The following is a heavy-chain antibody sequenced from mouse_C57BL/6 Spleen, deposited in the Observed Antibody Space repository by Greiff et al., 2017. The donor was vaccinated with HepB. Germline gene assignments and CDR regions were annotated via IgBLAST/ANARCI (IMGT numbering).Heavy chain of an antibody. V-gene: IGHV1-82*01. CDR2: IYPGDGDT. J-gene: IGHJ4*01. CDR3: APYYGSSPSY. CDR1: GYAFSSSW. Sequence: QVQLKESGPELVKPGASVKISCKASGYAFSSSWMNWVKQRPGKGLEWIGRIYPGDGDTNYNGKFKGKATLTADKSSSTAYMQLSSLTSEDSAVYFCAPYYGSSPSYWGQGTSVTVSS. D-gene: IGHD1-1*01.